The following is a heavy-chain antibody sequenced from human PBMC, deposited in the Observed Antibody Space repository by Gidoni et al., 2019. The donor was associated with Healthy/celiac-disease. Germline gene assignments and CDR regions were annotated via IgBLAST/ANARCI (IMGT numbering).Heavy chain of an antibody. D-gene: IGHD1-26*01. V-gene: IGHV3-30*18. CDR2: ISYDGSNK. J-gene: IGHJ3*02. CDR1: GFTFSSSG. CDR3: AKDNYSGSYYVDAFDI. Sequence: QVPLVESGGCVVQPGRSLRLSCAASGFTFSSSGMHWVRQAPGKGLEWVAVISYDGSNKYYADSVKGRFTIARDNSKNTLYLQMNSLRAEDTAVYYCAKDNYSGSYYVDAFDIWGQGTMVTVSS.